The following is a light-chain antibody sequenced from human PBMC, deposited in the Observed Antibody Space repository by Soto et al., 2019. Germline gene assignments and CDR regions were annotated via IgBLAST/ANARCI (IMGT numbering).Light chain of an antibody. CDR3: AAWDDSLSGWV. V-gene: IGLV1-47*01. J-gene: IGLJ3*02. CDR1: SSNIGSNY. Sequence: QSVLTQPPSASGTPGQRVTISCSGSSSNIGSNYVYWYQQLPGTAPKLLIYRNNQRPSGVPDRFSGSESGTSAALAISGLRSEDEADYYCAAWDDSLSGWVVGGGTKVTVL. CDR2: RNN.